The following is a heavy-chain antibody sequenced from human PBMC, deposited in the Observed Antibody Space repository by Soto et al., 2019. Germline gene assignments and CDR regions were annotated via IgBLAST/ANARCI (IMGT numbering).Heavy chain of an antibody. D-gene: IGHD2-15*01. V-gene: IGHV4-31*03. Sequence: QVQLQESGPGLVKPSQTLSLTCTVSGGSIIDGQTYLNWIRQHPERGLEWMGYINYRGTTNYSPALKSRLLISVDTSKNQFSLTLTSVTAADTAVYYCAQDAPGVAPFWGQGTLVTVSS. CDR3: AQDAPGVAPF. J-gene: IGHJ4*02. CDR1: GGSIIDGQTY. CDR2: INYRGTT.